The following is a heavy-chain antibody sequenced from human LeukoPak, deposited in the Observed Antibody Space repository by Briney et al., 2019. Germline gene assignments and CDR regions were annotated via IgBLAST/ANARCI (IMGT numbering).Heavy chain of an antibody. Sequence: SETLSPTCTVSGGSISSSRYYWGWIRQPPEKGLEWIGTIYYSGSAYYNPSLKSRVTVSVDTAKNQFSLYVTSMTAADTAVYHCARREGRSWYDPRSSFDYWGQGTLVTVSS. V-gene: IGHV4-39*01. CDR1: GGSISSSRYY. J-gene: IGHJ4*02. CDR3: ARREGRSWYDPRSSFDY. D-gene: IGHD6-13*01. CDR2: IYYSGSA.